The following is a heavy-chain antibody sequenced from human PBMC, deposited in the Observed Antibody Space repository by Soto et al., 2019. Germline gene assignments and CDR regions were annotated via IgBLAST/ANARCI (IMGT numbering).Heavy chain of an antibody. V-gene: IGHV1-69*13. J-gene: IGHJ3*02. D-gene: IGHD1-1*01. CDR1: GGTFSSYA. CDR3: ARGFATGTTGGAFDI. CDR2: IIPIFGTA. Sequence: GASVKVSCKASGGTFSSYAISWVRQAPGQGLEWMGGIIPIFGTANYAQKFQGRVTITADESTSTAYMELSSLRSEDTAVYYCARGFATGTTGGAFDIWGQGTMVTVSS.